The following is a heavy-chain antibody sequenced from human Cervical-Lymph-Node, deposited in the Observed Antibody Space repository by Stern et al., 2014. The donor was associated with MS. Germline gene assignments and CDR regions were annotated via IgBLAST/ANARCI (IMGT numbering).Heavy chain of an antibody. CDR1: GGTFSSYA. V-gene: IGHV1-69*01. CDR2: IIPIIGTA. CDR3: ARDQRHYGSGHYAFDI. J-gene: IGHJ3*02. D-gene: IGHD3-10*01. Sequence: QLVQSGAEVRKPWSSVKVSCKASGGTFSSYAFSWVRQAPGQGLEWMGGIIPIIGTANYAQKYQGRVTITADDSIKTAYMEVSSLRSEDTAVYYCARDQRHYGSGHYAFDIWGQGTMVTVSS.